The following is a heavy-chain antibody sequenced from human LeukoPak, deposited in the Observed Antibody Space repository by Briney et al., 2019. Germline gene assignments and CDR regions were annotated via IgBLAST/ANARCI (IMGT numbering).Heavy chain of an antibody. V-gene: IGHV3-53*01. CDR3: ARGVPSGVDYFDY. D-gene: IGHD6-19*01. J-gene: IGHJ4*02. Sequence: GGSLRLSCAASGFTVSSNYMSWVRQAPGKGLEWVSVIYSGGSTYYADSVKGRFTISRDNSKNSLFLQMSSLRAEDTAVYFCARGVPSGVDYFDYWGQGTLVTVSS. CDR2: IYSGGST. CDR1: GFTVSSNY.